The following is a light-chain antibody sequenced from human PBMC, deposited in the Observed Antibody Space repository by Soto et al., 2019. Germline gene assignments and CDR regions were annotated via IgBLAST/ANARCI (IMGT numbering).Light chain of an antibody. CDR3: QQRSNWPA. CDR2: DAS. CDR1: QSVSSY. Sequence: IVLTQSPATLSLSPGERATLSCRASQSVSSYLAWYQQKPGQAPRLLIYDASNRATGIPARFSGSGSGTDFTLTISSLEPEDFAVYYCQQRSNWPAFGQGKRLEIK. V-gene: IGKV3-11*01. J-gene: IGKJ5*01.